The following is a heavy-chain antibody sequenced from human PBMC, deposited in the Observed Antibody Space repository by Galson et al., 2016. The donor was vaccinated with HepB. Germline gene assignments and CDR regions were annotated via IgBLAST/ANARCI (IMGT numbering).Heavy chain of an antibody. J-gene: IGHJ6*03. Sequence: EPLSLTCTVSGGSISTTSYYWGWIRQPPGKGLEWMGSIYYRGNTQHNEALKSRVTISVDTSKNQFSLRLRSVTAADTAVYYCATVGTMRDYYFYYYMEVWGKGTTVTVS. D-gene: IGHD1-1*01. CDR3: ATVGTMRDYYFYYYMEV. V-gene: IGHV4-39*01. CDR2: IYYRGNT. CDR1: GGSISTTSYY.